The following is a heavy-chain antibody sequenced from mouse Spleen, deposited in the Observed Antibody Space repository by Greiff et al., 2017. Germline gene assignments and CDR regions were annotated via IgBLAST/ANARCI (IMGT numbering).Heavy chain of an antibody. V-gene: IGHV1-53*01. CDR2: INPSNGGT. J-gene: IGHJ1*01. CDR3: ARGRPWYFDV. Sequence: VKVVESGTELVKPGASVKLSCKASGYTFTSYWMHWVKQRPGQGLEWIGNINPSNGGTNYNEKFKSKATLTVDKSSSTAYMQLSSLTSEDSAVYYCARGRPWYFDVWGAGTTVTVSS. D-gene: IGHD1-1*01. CDR1: GYTFTSYW.